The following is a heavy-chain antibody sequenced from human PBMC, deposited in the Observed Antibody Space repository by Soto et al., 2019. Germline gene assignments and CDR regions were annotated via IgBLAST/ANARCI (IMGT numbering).Heavy chain of an antibody. Sequence: PGGSLRLSCAASGFTFSSYWMIWVRQAPGKGLEWVANIKQDGSEKYYVDSVKGRFTISRDNAKNSLYLQMNSLRAEDTAVYYCARDHSGWGTHNWYFDLWGRGTLVTVSS. CDR2: IKQDGSEK. CDR3: ARDHSGWGTHNWYFDL. CDR1: GFTFSSYW. D-gene: IGHD6-19*01. V-gene: IGHV3-7*01. J-gene: IGHJ2*01.